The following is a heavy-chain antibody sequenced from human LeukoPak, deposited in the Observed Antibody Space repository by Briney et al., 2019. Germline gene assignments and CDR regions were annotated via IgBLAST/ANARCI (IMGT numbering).Heavy chain of an antibody. V-gene: IGHV1-69*05. J-gene: IGHJ4*02. D-gene: IGHD5-18*01. CDR1: GGTFSSYA. CDR2: IIPIFGTA. CDR3: ARAARGYSYQLDY. Sequence: ASVKVSCKASGGTFSSYAISWVRQAPGQGLEWMGGIIPIFGTANYAQKFQGRVTMTRDTSTSTVYMELSSLRPEDTAVYYCARAARGYSYQLDYWGQGTLVTVSS.